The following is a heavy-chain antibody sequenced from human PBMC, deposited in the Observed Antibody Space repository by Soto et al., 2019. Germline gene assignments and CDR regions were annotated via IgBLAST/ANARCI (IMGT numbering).Heavy chain of an antibody. CDR2: FDPEDGVT. J-gene: IGHJ6*02. Sequence: QVQLVQSGAEVKKPGASVKVSCKVSGYTLTDLAMHWVRQAPGKGPERMGGFDPEDGVTNYAPKFQGRDTMTEDTSTDTASMGLSNLRSEDTAVYYCAAEGRPSSGGYFYDYCGMDVWGQGTTVTVSS. CDR3: AAEGRPSSGGYFYDYCGMDV. D-gene: IGHD1-26*01. V-gene: IGHV1-24*01. CDR1: GYTLTDLA.